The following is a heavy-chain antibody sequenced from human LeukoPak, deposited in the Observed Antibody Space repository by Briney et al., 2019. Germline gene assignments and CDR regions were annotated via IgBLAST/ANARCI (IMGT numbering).Heavy chain of an antibody. D-gene: IGHD2-15*01. CDR2: IYYSGST. J-gene: IGHJ4*02. Sequence: SETLSLTCTVSGGSISSSSYYWGWIRQPPGKGLEWIGSIYYSGSTYYNPSLKSRVTISVDTSKNQFSLKLSSVTAADTAVYYCASPRVAGQIDYWGQGTLVTVSS. V-gene: IGHV4-39*07. CDR1: GGSISSSSYY. CDR3: ASPRVAGQIDY.